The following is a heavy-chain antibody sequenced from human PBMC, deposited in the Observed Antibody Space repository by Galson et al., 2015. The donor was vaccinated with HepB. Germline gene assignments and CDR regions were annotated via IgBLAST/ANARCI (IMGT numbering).Heavy chain of an antibody. D-gene: IGHD2-2*01. Sequence: SLRLSCAASGFTFSDYYMSWIRQAPGKGLEWVSYISSSGSTIYYADSVKGRFTISRDNAKNSLYLQMNSLRAEDTAVYYCARDPAPHYYGMDVWGQGTTVTVSS. CDR1: GFTFSDYY. CDR3: ARDPAPHYYGMDV. CDR2: ISSSGSTI. V-gene: IGHV3-11*01. J-gene: IGHJ6*02.